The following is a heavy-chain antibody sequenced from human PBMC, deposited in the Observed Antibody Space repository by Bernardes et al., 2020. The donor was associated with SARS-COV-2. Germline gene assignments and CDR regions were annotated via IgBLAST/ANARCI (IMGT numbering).Heavy chain of an antibody. CDR2: ISSSSSYI. V-gene: IGHV3-21*01. Sequence: GGSLRLSCTASGFTFSSYSMNWVRQAPGKGLEWVSSISSSSSYIYYADSVKGRFTISRDNAKNTLYLQMNSLRAEDTAVYYCARDPDIWVGYYDYYYYGMDVCGQGTTVTVS. CDR3: ARDPDIWVGYYDYYYYGMDV. D-gene: IGHD3-3*01. J-gene: IGHJ6*02. CDR1: GFTFSSYS.